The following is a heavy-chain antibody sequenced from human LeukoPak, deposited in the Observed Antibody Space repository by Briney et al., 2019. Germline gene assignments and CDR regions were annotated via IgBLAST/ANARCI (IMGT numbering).Heavy chain of an antibody. J-gene: IGHJ6*03. CDR2: IYHSGST. CDR3: ARLGYYYGSGSYYTPVYYYYYMDV. CDR1: GYSISSGYC. D-gene: IGHD3-10*01. Sequence: SETLSLTCAVSGYSISSGYCWGWIRQPPGKGLEWIGSIYHSGSTYYNPSLKSRVTISVDTSKNQFSLKLSSVTAADTAVYYCARLGYYYGSGSYYTPVYYYYYMDVWGKGTTVTVSS. V-gene: IGHV4-38-2*01.